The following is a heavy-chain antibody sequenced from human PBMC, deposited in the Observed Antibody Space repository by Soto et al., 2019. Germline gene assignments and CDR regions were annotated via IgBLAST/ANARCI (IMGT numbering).Heavy chain of an antibody. V-gene: IGHV1-2*04. D-gene: IGHD3-3*01. CDR2: INPNSGGT. CDR3: ARASITIFGVVPDAFDI. CDR1: GYTFTGYY. Sequence: GASVKVSCKASGYTFTGYYMHWVRQAPGQGLEWIGWINPNSGGTNYAQKFQGWVTMTRDTSISTAYMELSRLRSDDTAVYYCARASITIFGVVPDAFDIWGQGTMVTVSS. J-gene: IGHJ3*02.